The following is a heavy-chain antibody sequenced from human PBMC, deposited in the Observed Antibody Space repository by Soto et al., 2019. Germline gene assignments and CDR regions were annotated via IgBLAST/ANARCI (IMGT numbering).Heavy chain of an antibody. D-gene: IGHD3-10*01. CDR1: GYTFTSYG. J-gene: IGHJ6*02. Sequence: ASVKVSCKASGYTFTSYGISWVRQAPGRGLEWMGWISAYNGNTNYAQKLQGRVTMTTDTSTSTAYMELRSLRSDDTAVYYCAREAVRNYGSGSPSHVWGQGTTVTVSS. CDR2: ISAYNGNT. CDR3: AREAVRNYGSGSPSHV. V-gene: IGHV1-18*01.